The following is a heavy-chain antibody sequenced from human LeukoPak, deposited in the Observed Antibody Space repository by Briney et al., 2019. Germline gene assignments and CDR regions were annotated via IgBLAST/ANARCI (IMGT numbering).Heavy chain of an antibody. D-gene: IGHD5-18*01. CDR2: IYYSGST. J-gene: IGHJ4*02. CDR3: AREGGYSIFDY. CDR1: GGSISSSSYY. V-gene: IGHV4-61*01. Sequence: SETLSLTCTVSGGSISSSSYYWSWIRQPPGKGLEWIGYIYYSGSTNYNPSLKSRVTISVDTPKNQFSLKLSSVTAADTAVYYCAREGGYSIFDYWGQGTLVTVSS.